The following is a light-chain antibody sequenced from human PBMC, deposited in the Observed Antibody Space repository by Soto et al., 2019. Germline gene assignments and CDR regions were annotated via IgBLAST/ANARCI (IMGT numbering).Light chain of an antibody. CDR3: HQYENWPQT. Sequence: EIVMTQSPATLSVSPGERATLSCRASQSISSNLAWYQQKLGQAPRLLIYRASTRATGIPARFSGSGSGTEFTLTTSSLQSEDFALYYCHQYENWPQTFGQGTKVDIK. CDR1: QSISSN. J-gene: IGKJ1*01. V-gene: IGKV3-15*01. CDR2: RAS.